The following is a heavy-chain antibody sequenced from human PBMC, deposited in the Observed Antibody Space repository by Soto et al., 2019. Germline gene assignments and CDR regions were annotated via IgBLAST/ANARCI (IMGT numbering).Heavy chain of an antibody. V-gene: IGHV3-49*03. D-gene: IGHD2-21*02. Sequence: HPGGSLRLSCTASGFTFGDYAMSWFRQAPGKGLEWVGFIRSKAYGGTTEYAASVKGRFTISRDDSKSIAYLQMNSLKTEDTAVYYCTRDIICGGDCYSDYYYYGMDVWGQGTTVTVSS. CDR3: TRDIICGGDCYSDYYYYGMDV. CDR2: IRSKAYGGTT. CDR1: GFTFGDYA. J-gene: IGHJ6*02.